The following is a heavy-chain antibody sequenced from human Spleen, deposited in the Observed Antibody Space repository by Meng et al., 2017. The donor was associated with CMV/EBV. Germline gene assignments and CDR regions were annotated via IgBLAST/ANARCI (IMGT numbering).Heavy chain of an antibody. J-gene: IGHJ4*02. D-gene: IGHD6-19*01. CDR1: GGSISSSSYY. Sequence: SETLSLTCTVSGGSISSSSYYWGWIRQPPGKGLEWVSTITPGVRTHYADSVKGRFTISRDISKDLLYLEMHSLRAEDTAVYYCAKDHVAVTGIGPLFDSWGQGTLVTVSS. CDR2: ITPGVRT. V-gene: IGHV4-39*02. CDR3: AKDHVAVTGIGPLFDS.